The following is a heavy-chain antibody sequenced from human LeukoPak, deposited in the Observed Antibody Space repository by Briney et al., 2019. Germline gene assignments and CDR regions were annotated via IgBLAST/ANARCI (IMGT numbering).Heavy chain of an antibody. CDR2: IWCYRNKN. CDR1: GFTFSIYG. CDR3: AIEGVPYYDVSNWFDP. J-gene: IGHJ5*02. V-gene: IGHV3-33*01. Sequence: GGSLRHFCAVSGFTFSIYGMHWVSQAPRRGVEWVAVIWCYRNKNFDADSEKGRFTISRDESKHTVYLQTKSLRPENTAVYYCAIEGVPYYDVSNWFDPWRRG. D-gene: IGHD3-3*01.